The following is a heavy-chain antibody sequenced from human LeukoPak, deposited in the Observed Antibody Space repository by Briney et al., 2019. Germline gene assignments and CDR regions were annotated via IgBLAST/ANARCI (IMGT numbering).Heavy chain of an antibody. J-gene: IGHJ4*02. CDR1: GLTFSSYA. D-gene: IGHD1-26*01. Sequence: PGGSLRLSCSASGLTFSSYAMYWVRQAPGQGLEYVSGININGDSTFYADSVKGRFTISRDNSKNTLYLQMSSLRAEDTALYYCVKTSGSPKGYFDYWGQGTLVTVST. CDR2: ININGDST. V-gene: IGHV3-64D*09. CDR3: VKTSGSPKGYFDY.